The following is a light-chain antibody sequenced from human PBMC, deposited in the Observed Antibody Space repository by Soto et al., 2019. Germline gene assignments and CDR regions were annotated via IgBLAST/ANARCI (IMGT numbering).Light chain of an antibody. V-gene: IGKV1-39*01. CDR1: QSISDY. CDR3: QQYDHPPYT. Sequence: DIKMTQSPSSLSASVGDRVTITCRANQSISDYLNWYQQKPGKAPKFLIYASSSLQSGVPSRFRGSGSGTDFSLTVDSLQPEDTATYYCQQYDHPPYTFGQGTKLEIK. J-gene: IGKJ2*01. CDR2: ASS.